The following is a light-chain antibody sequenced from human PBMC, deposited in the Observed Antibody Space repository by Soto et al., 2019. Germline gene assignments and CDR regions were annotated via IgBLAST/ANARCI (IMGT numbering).Light chain of an antibody. V-gene: IGKV3-20*01. Sequence: EIVFTQSPGTLSLSPGESATLSCRASQSVSSSDLAWYQQESGQAPRLLIYGASSRATGIPARFSGSGSGTDFTLTISRLETEDLAVYYCHQYGSSSWTFGQGTKVDIK. CDR1: QSVSSSD. CDR2: GAS. CDR3: HQYGSSSWT. J-gene: IGKJ1*01.